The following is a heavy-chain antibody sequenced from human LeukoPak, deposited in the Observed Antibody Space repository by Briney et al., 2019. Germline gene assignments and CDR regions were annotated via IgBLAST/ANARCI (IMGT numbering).Heavy chain of an antibody. CDR1: GGSFSGYY. CDR3: ARGVWAPFDS. D-gene: IGHD7-27*01. V-gene: IGHV3-7*01. Sequence: ETLSLTCAVYGGSFSGYYWSWVRQAPGKGLEWVASIKQDGSEKNYVDSVKGRFSISRDNAKNSLILQMNSLRDEDTAVYYCARGVWAPFDSWGQGTLVSVSS. CDR2: IKQDGSEK. J-gene: IGHJ4*02.